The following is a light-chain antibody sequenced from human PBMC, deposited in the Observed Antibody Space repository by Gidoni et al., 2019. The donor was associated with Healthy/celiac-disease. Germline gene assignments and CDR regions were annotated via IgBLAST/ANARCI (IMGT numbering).Light chain of an antibody. CDR2: EVS. CDR1: SRDVGGYNY. CDR3: SSYTSSSTLNYV. J-gene: IGLJ1*01. Sequence: QSALTQPASVSGSPGAPITISCTGTSRDVGGYNYVSWYQQHPGKAPKLMIYEVSNRPSGVSNRFSGSKSGNTASLTISGLQAEDEADYYCSSYTSSSTLNYVFGTGTKVTVL. V-gene: IGLV2-14*01.